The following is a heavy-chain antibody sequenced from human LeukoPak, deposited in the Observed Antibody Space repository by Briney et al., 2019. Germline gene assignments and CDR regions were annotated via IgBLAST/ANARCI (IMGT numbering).Heavy chain of an antibody. Sequence: SETLSLTCTVSGGSVGSGTHYWSWIRQSPGKGLEWIGNVYYSGSAYYNPSLKSRVTMSVDTSKNQFSLKLSSVTAADTAVYYCARKPIINNAWYYFDYWGQGTLVTASS. CDR1: GGSVGSGTHY. J-gene: IGHJ4*02. CDR3: ARKPIINNAWYYFDY. D-gene: IGHD1/OR15-1a*01. CDR2: VYYSGSA. V-gene: IGHV4-39*07.